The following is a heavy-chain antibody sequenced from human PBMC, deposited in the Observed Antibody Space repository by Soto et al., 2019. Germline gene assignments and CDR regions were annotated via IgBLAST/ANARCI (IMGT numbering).Heavy chain of an antibody. CDR1: GFTFSSYW. CDR3: AREGSSSSYHFFDY. V-gene: IGHV3-7*01. J-gene: IGHJ4*02. Sequence: GGSLRLSCAAPGFTFSSYWISWVRQAPGKGLEWVANIKQDGSEKYYVDSVKGRFTISRDNAKNSLYLQMNSLRAEDTAVYYCAREGSSSSYHFFDYWGQGT. CDR2: IKQDGSEK. D-gene: IGHD6-6*01.